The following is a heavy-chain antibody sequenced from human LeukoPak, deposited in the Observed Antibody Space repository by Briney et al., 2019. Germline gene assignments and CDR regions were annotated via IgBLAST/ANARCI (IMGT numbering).Heavy chain of an antibody. V-gene: IGHV1-2*02. J-gene: IGHJ4*02. CDR2: INPNSGDT. D-gene: IGHD3-16*01. CDR1: GYTFTGYY. Sequence: ASVKVSCKASGYTFTGYYIHWVRQAPGQGLEWMGWINPNSGDTNYAQKFQGRATMTRDTSINTVYMELSRLRSDDTAVFYCARDYQAGGDYWGQGTLVTVSS. CDR3: ARDYQAGGDY.